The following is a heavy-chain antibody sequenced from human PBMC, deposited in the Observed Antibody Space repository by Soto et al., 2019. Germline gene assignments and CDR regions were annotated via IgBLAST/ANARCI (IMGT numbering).Heavy chain of an antibody. CDR3: TRELAAGY. J-gene: IGHJ4*02. CDR1: GFTFSNYL. D-gene: IGHD6-13*01. Sequence: GGSLRLSCTVSGFTFSNYLMHWVRQAPGKGLVWVSRITGDGSTTNYADSVKGRFTMSRDNAKNTLYLQMNSLRAEDTAVYYCTRELAAGYWGQGTLVTVSS. CDR2: ITGDGSTT. V-gene: IGHV3-74*01.